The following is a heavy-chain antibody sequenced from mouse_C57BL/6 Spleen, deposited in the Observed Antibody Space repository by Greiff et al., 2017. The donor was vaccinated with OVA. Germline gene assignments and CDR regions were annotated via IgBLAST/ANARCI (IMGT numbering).Heavy chain of an antibody. V-gene: IGHV3-6*01. D-gene: IGHD2-3*01. CDR3: ARLGYYEAMDY. Sequence: VQLQQSGPGLVKPSQSLSLTCSVTGYFITSGYYWNWIRQLPGNKLEWMGFISYDGSTNYNPSLKNRISITRDTSKNQFFLKLNSVTTEDTATYYCARLGYYEAMDYWGQGTSVTVSS. CDR2: ISYDGST. CDR1: GYFITSGYY. J-gene: IGHJ4*01.